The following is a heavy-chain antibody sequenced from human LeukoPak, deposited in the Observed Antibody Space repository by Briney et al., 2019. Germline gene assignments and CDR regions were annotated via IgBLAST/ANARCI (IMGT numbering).Heavy chain of an antibody. J-gene: IGHJ4*02. CDR3: ARARVGDIVVVITPHAFAY. CDR1: GFTFGTYS. D-gene: IGHD3-22*01. Sequence: PGGSLRLSCAASGFTFGTYSMNWVRQAPGKGLEWVSFISSSSSYKYYADSVKGRFTISRDNAKNSLYLQMNSLRAEDTAVYYCARARVGDIVVVITPHAFAYWGQGTLVTVSS. V-gene: IGHV3-21*01. CDR2: ISSSSSYK.